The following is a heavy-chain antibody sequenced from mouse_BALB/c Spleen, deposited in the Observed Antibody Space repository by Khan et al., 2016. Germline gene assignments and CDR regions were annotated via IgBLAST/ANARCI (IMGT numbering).Heavy chain of an antibody. CDR1: GYTFTSYW. V-gene: IGHV1S81*02. CDR2: THPTNGRT. CDR3: ARMKKLVATYVDY. J-gene: IGHJ2*01. D-gene: IGHD1-1*01. Sequence: QVQLLQSGAELVKTGASVKMSCKASGYTFTSYWLHWVKQRLGQGLEWFAETHPTNGRTYYNAKFKSKATLTVDKSSRTAYMLLSGPTFEDSAVYYCARMKKLVATYVDYWGQGTTLPVSA.